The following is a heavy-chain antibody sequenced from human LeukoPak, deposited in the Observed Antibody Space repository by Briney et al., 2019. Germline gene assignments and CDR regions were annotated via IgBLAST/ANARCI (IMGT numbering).Heavy chain of an antibody. J-gene: IGHJ4*02. V-gene: IGHV4-59*08. CDR2: VYYSGST. D-gene: IGHD2-2*02. CDR3: ARHPGIQTAFDY. CDR1: GGSIGHYY. Sequence: SETLSLTCTVSGGSIGHYYWSWIRQPPGKELEWIGCVYYSGSTNYNPSLKSRVTISVDMSKTQFSLKLSSVTAADTAVYYCARHPGIQTAFDYWGQGTLVTVSS.